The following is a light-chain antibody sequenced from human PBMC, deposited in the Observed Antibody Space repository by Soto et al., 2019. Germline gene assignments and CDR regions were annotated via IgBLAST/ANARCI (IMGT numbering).Light chain of an antibody. Sequence: DIQMTQSPSTQSASVGDRVTITCRASQSISSWLAWYQQKPGKAPKILIYKASSLESGVPSRFSGSGSGTEFTLTISSLQPDDFATYYCQQYNSYSPYTFGQGTKLEIK. CDR1: QSISSW. CDR2: KAS. CDR3: QQYNSYSPYT. V-gene: IGKV1-5*03. J-gene: IGKJ2*01.